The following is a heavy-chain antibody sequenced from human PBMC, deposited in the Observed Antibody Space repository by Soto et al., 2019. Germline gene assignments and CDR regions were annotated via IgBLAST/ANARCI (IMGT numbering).Heavy chain of an antibody. V-gene: IGHV3-33*01. CDR1: GFTFNSYG. Sequence: QVQLVESGGGVVQPGRSLRLSCAASGFTFNSYGMHWVRQAPGKGLEWVAVIWYDGSKKYYADSVKGRFTISRDNSKNTLYLQMNSLRADDTAVYYCARASSSWYGIDYWGQGTLVTVSS. J-gene: IGHJ4*02. D-gene: IGHD6-13*01. CDR3: ARASSSWYGIDY. CDR2: IWYDGSKK.